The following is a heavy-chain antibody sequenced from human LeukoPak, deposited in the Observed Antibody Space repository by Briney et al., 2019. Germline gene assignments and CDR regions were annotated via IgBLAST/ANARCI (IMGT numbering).Heavy chain of an antibody. J-gene: IGHJ3*02. D-gene: IGHD5-18*01. V-gene: IGHV4-39*07. CDR1: GGSVSSSRYY. CDR2: IYYTGST. Sequence: SETLSLTCPVSGGSVSSSRYYWGWIRQPPGKGLEWIGSIYYTGSTYYKPSLKSRVTISVDTSKNQFSLKLSSVTAADTAVYYCARDTAMPHAAFDIWGQGTMVTVSS. CDR3: ARDTAMPHAAFDI.